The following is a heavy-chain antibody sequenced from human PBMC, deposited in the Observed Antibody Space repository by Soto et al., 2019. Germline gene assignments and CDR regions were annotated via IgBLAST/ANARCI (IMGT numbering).Heavy chain of an antibody. Sequence: GASVKVSCKASGYTFTGYYMHWVRQAPGQGLEWMGWINPNSGGTNYAQKFQGWVTMTRDTSISTAYMELSRLRSDDTTVYYCARDGSYYDFWSGYYTYYFDYWGQGTLVTVSS. CDR2: INPNSGGT. D-gene: IGHD3-3*01. CDR3: ARDGSYYDFWSGYYTYYFDY. V-gene: IGHV1-2*04. J-gene: IGHJ4*02. CDR1: GYTFTGYY.